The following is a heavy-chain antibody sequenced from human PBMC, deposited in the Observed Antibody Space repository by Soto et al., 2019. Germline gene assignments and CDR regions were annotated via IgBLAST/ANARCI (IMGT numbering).Heavy chain of an antibody. CDR2: IIPIFGTA. V-gene: IGHV1-69*01. D-gene: IGHD6-19*01. CDR3: ARVSGSDGKYSSGWPHYWYLDL. CDR1: GGTFSSYA. J-gene: IGHJ2*01. Sequence: QVQLVQSGAEVKKPGSSVKVSCKASGGTFSSYAISWVRQAPGQGLEWMGGIIPIFGTANYAQKFQGRVTITADEPTSTAYMELSSLRSEDTAVYYCARVSGSDGKYSSGWPHYWYLDLWGRGTLVTVSS.